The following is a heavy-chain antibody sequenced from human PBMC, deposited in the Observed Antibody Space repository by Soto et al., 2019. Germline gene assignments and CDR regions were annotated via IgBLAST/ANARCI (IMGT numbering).Heavy chain of an antibody. CDR1: GYPFTSAG. Sequence: QVQLVQSGVEVKKPGASVKVSCKASGYPFTSAGISWVRQAPGQELEWMGWISVYNGNTKYAQKFQDRVTMTTDTSTSTAYMELRSLTSDDTAVYYCARDLDISGSYYTDYWGQGTLVTVSA. CDR3: ARDLDISGSYYTDY. CDR2: ISVYNGNT. J-gene: IGHJ4*02. D-gene: IGHD3-10*01. V-gene: IGHV1-18*01.